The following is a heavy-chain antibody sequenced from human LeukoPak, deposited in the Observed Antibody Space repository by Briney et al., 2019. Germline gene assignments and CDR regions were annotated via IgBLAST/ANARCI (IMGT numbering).Heavy chain of an antibody. CDR2: ISSSSSYI. V-gene: IGHV3-21*01. D-gene: IGHD3-16*01. CDR1: GFTFSSYS. J-gene: IGHJ6*02. CDR3: AKDWGYYYYYGMDV. Sequence: GGSLRLSCAASGFTFSSYSMNWVRQAPGKGLEWVSSISSSSSYIYYADSVKGRFTISRDNAKNSLYLQMNSLRAEDTAVYYCAKDWGYYYYYGMDVWGQGTTVTVSS.